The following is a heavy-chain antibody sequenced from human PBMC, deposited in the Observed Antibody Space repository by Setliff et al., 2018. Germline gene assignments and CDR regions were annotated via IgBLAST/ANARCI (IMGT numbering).Heavy chain of an antibody. CDR1: GLTFSSSA. J-gene: IGHJ5*02. D-gene: IGHD6-19*01. CDR3: VSQGPGYGNGWWTNWFDP. CDR2: ISSDGSRT. Sequence: PGGSLRLSCAASGLTFSSSAMHWVRQAPGKELEYVSAISSDGSRTYYVDSVKGRFTISRDNAKNSVYLQMNSLRADDTAVYYCVSQGPGYGNGWWTNWFDPWGQGTLVTVSS. V-gene: IGHV3-64*02.